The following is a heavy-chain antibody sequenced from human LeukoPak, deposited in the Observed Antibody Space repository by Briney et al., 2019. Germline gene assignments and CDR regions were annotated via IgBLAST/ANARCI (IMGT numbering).Heavy chain of an antibody. CDR1: GFTVSDYG. CDR2: ISNDGTYK. D-gene: IGHD1-14*01. V-gene: IGHV3-30*18. Sequence: GRSLRLSCAASGFTVSDYGMHWVRQAPGRGLEWVAVISNDGTYKDYADSVKGRFTISRDSSMNTLYLQMNSLRTEDTAVYYCAKATRIFFADWGQGTLVTVSS. CDR3: AKATRIFFAD. J-gene: IGHJ4*02.